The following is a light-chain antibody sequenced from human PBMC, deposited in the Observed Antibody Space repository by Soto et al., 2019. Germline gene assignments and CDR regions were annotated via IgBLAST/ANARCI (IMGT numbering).Light chain of an antibody. CDR3: LQYSSHSWT. Sequence: DIQMTQSPSTLSASVGDRVTITCRASQSISSWLAWYQQKPGKAPKLLIYDGSSFESGVPSRFSGSGSGTEFTLTISRLQPDDVATYYCLQYSSHSWTFGQGTKVDI. CDR1: QSISSW. J-gene: IGKJ1*01. CDR2: DGS. V-gene: IGKV1-5*01.